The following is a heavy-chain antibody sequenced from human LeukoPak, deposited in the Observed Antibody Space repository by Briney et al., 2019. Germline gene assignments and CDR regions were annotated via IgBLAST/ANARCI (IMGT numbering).Heavy chain of an antibody. D-gene: IGHD6-6*01. V-gene: IGHV1-46*03. Sequence: ASVKVSCKASGYTFISYYMHWVRQAPGQGLEWMGVINPSGGSTSYAQKFQGRVTMTRDTSTSTVYMELSSLRSEDTAVYYCARFSSSCLDYWGQGTLVTVSS. J-gene: IGHJ4*02. CDR3: ARFSSSCLDY. CDR2: INPSGGST. CDR1: GYTFISYY.